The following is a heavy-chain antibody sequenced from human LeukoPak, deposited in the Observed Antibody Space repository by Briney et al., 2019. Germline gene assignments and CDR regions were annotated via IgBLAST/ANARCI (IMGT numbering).Heavy chain of an antibody. Sequence: PGRSLRLSCAASGFTFDDYAMHWVWQAPGKGLEWVSGISWNSGSIGYADSVKGRFTISRDNAKNSLYLQMNSLRAEDTALYYCAKEGDSSGYFDYWGQGTLVTVSS. CDR1: GFTFDDYA. D-gene: IGHD3-22*01. CDR3: AKEGDSSGYFDY. J-gene: IGHJ4*02. V-gene: IGHV3-9*01. CDR2: ISWNSGSI.